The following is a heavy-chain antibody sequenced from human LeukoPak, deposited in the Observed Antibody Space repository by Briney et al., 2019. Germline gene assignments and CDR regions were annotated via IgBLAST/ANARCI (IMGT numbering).Heavy chain of an antibody. CDR2: IYPGDSDT. CDR1: GYSFTTYW. Sequence: GESLKISCQGSGYSFTTYWIGWVRQMPGKGLEWMGIIYPGDSDTRYSPSFQGQVTISADKSISTAYLQWSSLKASDTAMYYCARLDSSSWYYYYYMDVWGKGTTVTVSS. V-gene: IGHV5-51*01. CDR3: ARLDSSSWYYYYYMDV. J-gene: IGHJ6*03. D-gene: IGHD6-13*01.